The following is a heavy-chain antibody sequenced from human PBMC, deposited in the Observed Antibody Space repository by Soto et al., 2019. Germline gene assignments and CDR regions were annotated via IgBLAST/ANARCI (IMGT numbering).Heavy chain of an antibody. CDR2: IIPIFGTA. Sequence: QVQLVQSGAEVKKPGASVKVSCKGSGGTFSSCAISWVRQAPGQGLEWMGGIIPIFGTANYAQKFQGRVTITADKSTSTAYMELSSLRSEDTAVYYCARDRDRGSYTDDAFDIWGQGTMVTVSS. V-gene: IGHV1-69*06. J-gene: IGHJ3*02. CDR3: ARDRDRGSYTDDAFDI. D-gene: IGHD1-26*01. CDR1: GGTFSSCA.